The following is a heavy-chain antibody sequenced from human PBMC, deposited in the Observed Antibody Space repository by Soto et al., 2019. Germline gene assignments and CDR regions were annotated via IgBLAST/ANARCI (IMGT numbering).Heavy chain of an antibody. V-gene: IGHV1-2*02. CDR1: GYTFTDHY. CDR2: INPNSGGT. CDR3: ARGKEIPDFWNFDL. D-gene: IGHD2-2*02. J-gene: IGHJ2*01. Sequence: QVHLVQSGAEVKEPGASVKVSCKASGYTFTDHYMHWVRQAPGQGLEWMGWINPNSGGTKSAQPFQGRVTMTRDTSISTAYMELSGLRFDGTAVYYCARGKEIPDFWNFDLWGRGMLVTVSS.